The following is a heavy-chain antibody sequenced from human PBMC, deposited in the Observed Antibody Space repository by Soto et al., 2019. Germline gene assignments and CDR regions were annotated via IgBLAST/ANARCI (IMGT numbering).Heavy chain of an antibody. CDR1: GFTFSSYA. D-gene: IGHD3-22*01. V-gene: IGHV3-23*01. J-gene: IGHJ4*02. Sequence: EVQLLESGGGLVQPGGSLRLSCAASGFTFSSYAMSWVRQAPGKGLEWVSAISGSGGSTYYADSVKGRFTISRDNSKNTLYLQMNSLRAEDTAVYYCASPRIRLPMIVVVITRRLFYYFDYWGQGTLVTVSS. CDR3: ASPRIRLPMIVVVITRRLFYYFDY. CDR2: ISGSGGST.